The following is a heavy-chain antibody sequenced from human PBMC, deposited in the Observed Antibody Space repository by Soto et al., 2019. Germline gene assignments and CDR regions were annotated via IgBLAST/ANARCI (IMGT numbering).Heavy chain of an antibody. CDR3: ARAPHGSGSYYYFEG. Sequence: LRLSFAASGFTFSSYWMSWVRQAPGKVLQWVANINRDGNEKYYVDSLKGRFTISRDNAENSLYLQMNTLRAEDTAVYYCARAPHGSGSYYYFEGWGQGTLVIVSS. CDR2: INRDGNEK. D-gene: IGHD3-22*01. J-gene: IGHJ4*02. V-gene: IGHV3-7*03. CDR1: GFTFSSYW.